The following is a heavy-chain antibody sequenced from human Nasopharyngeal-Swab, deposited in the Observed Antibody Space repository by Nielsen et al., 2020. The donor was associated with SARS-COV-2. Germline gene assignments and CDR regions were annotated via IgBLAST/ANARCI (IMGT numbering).Heavy chain of an antibody. J-gene: IGHJ6*03. V-gene: IGHV1-69*06. CDR1: GGTFSSYA. Sequence: SVKVSCKASGGTFSSYAISWVRQAPGQGLEWMGGIIPIFGTANYAQKFQGRVTMTEDTSTDTAYMELSSLRSEDTAVYYCATGSVALGYYYYYMDVWGKGTTVTVSS. CDR3: ATGSVALGYYYYYMDV. D-gene: IGHD3-16*01. CDR2: IIPIFGTA.